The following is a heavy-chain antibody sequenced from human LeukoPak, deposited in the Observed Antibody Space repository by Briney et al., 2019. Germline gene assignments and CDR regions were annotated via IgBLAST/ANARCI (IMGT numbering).Heavy chain of an antibody. CDR3: ARAPRDSSSSNYMRRFDY. V-gene: IGHV4-38-2*01. D-gene: IGHD3-22*01. CDR1: GYSISSDNY. J-gene: IGHJ4*02. Sequence: TRSETLSLTCAVSGYSISSDNYWVWIRQPPGQGLEWTGGIYHSGSTYYNPSLKSRVTMSVDTSKNQFSLKLSSVTAADTAVYYCARAPRDSSSSNYMRRFDYWGQGTLVTVSS. CDR2: IYHSGST.